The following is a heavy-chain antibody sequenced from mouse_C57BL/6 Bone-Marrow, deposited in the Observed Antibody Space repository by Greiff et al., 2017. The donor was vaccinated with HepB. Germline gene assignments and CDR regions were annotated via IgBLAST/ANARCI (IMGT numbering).Heavy chain of an antibody. J-gene: IGHJ4*01. CDR2: ISNGGGST. CDR1: GFTFSDYY. Sequence: EVQGVESGGGLVQPGGSLKLSCAASGFTFSDYYMYWVRQTPEKRLEWVAYISNGGGSTYYPDTVKGRFTISRDNAKNTLYLQMSRLKSEDTAMYYCARHGMDYWGQGTSVTVSS. V-gene: IGHV5-12*01. CDR3: ARHGMDY.